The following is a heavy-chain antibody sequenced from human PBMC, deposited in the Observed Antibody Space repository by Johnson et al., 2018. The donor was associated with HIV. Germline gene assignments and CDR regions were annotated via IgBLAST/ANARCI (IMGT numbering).Heavy chain of an antibody. CDR3: ARGEGYSGSYHRRDAFDI. Sequence: VLLVESGGDLVQPGRSLRLSCAASGFTFDDYAMHRVRQAPGKGLEWVSVIFTVGDVYYADSVKGRFTISRDNSKNTLYLQMNSLRAEDTAVYYCARGEGYSGSYHRRDAFDIWGQGTMVTVSS. D-gene: IGHD1-26*01. V-gene: IGHV3-66*02. CDR1: GFTFDDYA. CDR2: IFTVGDV. J-gene: IGHJ3*02.